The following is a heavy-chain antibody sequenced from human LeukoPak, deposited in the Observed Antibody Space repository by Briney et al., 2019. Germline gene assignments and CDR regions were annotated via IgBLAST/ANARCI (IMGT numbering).Heavy chain of an antibody. V-gene: IGHV4-59*01. Sequence: SETLSLTCTVSGGSISSCYWSWIRQPPGKGLEWIGYIYYSGSTNYNPSLKSRVTISVDTSKNQFSLKLSSVTAADTAVYYCARDSLGYCSSTSCYPGGYYYYGMDVWGQGTTVTVSS. CDR1: GGSISSCY. J-gene: IGHJ6*02. CDR3: ARDSLGYCSSTSCYPGGYYYYGMDV. D-gene: IGHD2-2*01. CDR2: IYYSGST.